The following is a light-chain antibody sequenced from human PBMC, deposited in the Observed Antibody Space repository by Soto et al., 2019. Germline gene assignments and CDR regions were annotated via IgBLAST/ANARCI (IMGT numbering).Light chain of an antibody. J-gene: IGLJ1*01. CDR2: DVT. CDR3: CSHSSSYTFV. Sequence: QSALTQPRSVSGSPGQSVTISCTGTSSDVGGYNCVSWYQQHPGKAPQLMIYDVTQRPSGVPDRFSGSKSGNTASPTISGLQAEDEADYYCCSHSSSYTFVFGTGTKVTVL. CDR1: SSDVGGYNC. V-gene: IGLV2-11*02.